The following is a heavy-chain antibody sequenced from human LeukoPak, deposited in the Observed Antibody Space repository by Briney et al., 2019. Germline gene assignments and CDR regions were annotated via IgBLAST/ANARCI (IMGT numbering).Heavy chain of an antibody. CDR3: ARNVFGNVLLWFGELLQHYYMDV. J-gene: IGHJ6*03. Sequence: ASVKVSCKASGYTFTGYYMHWVRQAPGQGLEWMGWINPNSGGTNYAQKFQGRVTMTRDTSISTAYMELSRLRSDDTAVYYCARNVFGNVLLWFGELLQHYYMDVWGKGTTVTISS. D-gene: IGHD3-10*01. CDR2: INPNSGGT. CDR1: GYTFTGYY. V-gene: IGHV1-2*02.